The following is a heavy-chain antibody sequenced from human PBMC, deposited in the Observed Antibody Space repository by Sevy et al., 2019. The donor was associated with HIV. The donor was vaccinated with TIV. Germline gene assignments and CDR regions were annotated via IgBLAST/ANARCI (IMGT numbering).Heavy chain of an antibody. J-gene: IGHJ4*02. CDR1: GFTFSSYW. V-gene: IGHV3-7*01. CDR3: ARRHFDL. Sequence: GGSLRLSCKASGFTFSSYWMQWVRQAPGKGLEWVANIRQDGREIYYVGSVKGRFTISRDNAENALYLQMDGLRVEDTAVYYCARRHFDLWGQGTLVTVSS. CDR2: IRQDGREI.